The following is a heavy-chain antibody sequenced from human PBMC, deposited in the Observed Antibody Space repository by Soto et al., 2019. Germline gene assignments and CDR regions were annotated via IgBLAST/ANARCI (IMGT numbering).Heavy chain of an antibody. Sequence: SETLSLTCAVSGGSISSGCYSWSWIRQPPGKGLEWIGYISHSGSTYYNPSLKSRVTISVDRSKNQFSLKLSSVTAADTAVYFCASGSHVPHYWGQGTLVTVSS. CDR3: ASGSHVPHY. J-gene: IGHJ4*02. CDR1: GGSISSGCYS. D-gene: IGHD6-6*01. CDR2: ISHSGST. V-gene: IGHV4-30-2*01.